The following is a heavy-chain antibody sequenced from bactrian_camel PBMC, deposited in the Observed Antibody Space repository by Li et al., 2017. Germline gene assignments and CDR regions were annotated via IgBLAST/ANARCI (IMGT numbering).Heavy chain of an antibody. CDR3: AADLDSGAWVAYAHTRVPRYNY. V-gene: IGHV3S6*01. Sequence: HVQLVESGGGSVQAGGSLRLSCAASQYAEKPSCMAWFRQRPGKEREGVAGISINGRDTVYDDSVKGRFTISQDNAKNTLYLQMDSLKPEDTAMYYCAADLDSGAWVAYAHTRVPRYNYRGQGTQVTVS. J-gene: IGHJ4*01. D-gene: IGHD2*01. CDR2: ISINGRDT. CDR1: QYAEKPSC.